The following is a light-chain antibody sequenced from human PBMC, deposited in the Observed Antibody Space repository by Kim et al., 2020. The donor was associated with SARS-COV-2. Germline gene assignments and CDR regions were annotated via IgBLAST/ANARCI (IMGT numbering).Light chain of an antibody. J-gene: IGKJ1*01. V-gene: IGKV3-15*01. CDR2: DAT. Sequence: ERAPLPCRASQTINSMLVWYHHKPAQAPTLLICDATPRTTVVTAGCISGGSETEFTITISSLLYEDFAVYYCRQSNDRPLLTFGQGTKVDIK. CDR3: RQSNDRPLLT. CDR1: QTINSM.